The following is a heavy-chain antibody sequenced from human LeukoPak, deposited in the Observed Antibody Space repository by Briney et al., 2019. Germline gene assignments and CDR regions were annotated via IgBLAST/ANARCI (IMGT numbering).Heavy chain of an antibody. CDR2: IYSGGST. V-gene: IGHV3-66*01. J-gene: IGHJ6*02. CDR1: GFTVSSNY. CDR3: ARAVTMGSSTYYYGMDV. Sequence: GGSLRLSCAASGFTVSSNYMSWVRQAPGKGLEWVSVIYSGGSTYYADSVKGRFTISRDNSKNTLYLQMNSLRAEDTAVYYCARAVTMGSSTYYYGMDVWGQGTTVTVSS. D-gene: IGHD3-10*01.